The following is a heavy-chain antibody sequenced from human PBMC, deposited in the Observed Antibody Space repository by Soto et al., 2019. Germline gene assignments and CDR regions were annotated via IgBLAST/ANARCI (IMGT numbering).Heavy chain of an antibody. Sequence: QVQLVQSGAEVKKPGASVKVSCKASGYTFSNYGFSWVRQAPGQRLEWMGWISAYNGNTNYALKVQGRVTMTTDTSSGTAYMELSSLRSDDPAVYYCSSSFTSAQWRYCIDVWGQGTTVTVSS. J-gene: IGHJ6*02. CDR2: ISAYNGNT. D-gene: IGHD2-2*01. CDR1: GYTFSNYG. V-gene: IGHV1-18*01. CDR3: SSSFTSAQWRYCIDV.